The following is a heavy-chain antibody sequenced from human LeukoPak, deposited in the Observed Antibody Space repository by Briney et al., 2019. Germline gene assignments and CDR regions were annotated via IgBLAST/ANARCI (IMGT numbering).Heavy chain of an antibody. D-gene: IGHD5-18*01. V-gene: IGHV3-74*01. CDR2: INSDGSST. CDR3: ARDDAGYSYDPRGWFDP. CDR1: GFTFSSYW. J-gene: IGHJ5*02. Sequence: AGGSLRLSCAASGFTFSSYWMHWVRQAPGKGLVWVSRINSDGSSTSYADSVKGRFTISRDNAKNTLYLQMNSLRAEDTAVYYCARDDAGYSYDPRGWFDPWGQGTLVTVSS.